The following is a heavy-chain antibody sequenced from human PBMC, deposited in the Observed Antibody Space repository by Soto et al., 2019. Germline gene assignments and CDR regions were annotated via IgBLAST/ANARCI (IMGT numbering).Heavy chain of an antibody. V-gene: IGHV4-34*01. J-gene: IGHJ5*02. Sequence: SETLSLTCAVYGGSFSGYYWSWIRQPPGKGLGWIGEINHSGSTNYNPSLKSRVTISVDTSKNQFSLKLSSVTAADTAVYYCARGRRYYDSSGYYYINWFDPWGQGTLVT. D-gene: IGHD3-22*01. CDR1: GGSFSGYY. CDR3: ARGRRYYDSSGYYYINWFDP. CDR2: INHSGST.